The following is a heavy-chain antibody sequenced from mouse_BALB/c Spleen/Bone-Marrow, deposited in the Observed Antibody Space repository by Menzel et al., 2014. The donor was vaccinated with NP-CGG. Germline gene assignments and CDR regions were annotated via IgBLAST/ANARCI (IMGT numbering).Heavy chain of an antibody. CDR1: GYAFSSYW. CDR3: ARWITTVVAPYVMDY. V-gene: IGHV1-80*01. Sequence: QVQLQQPGAELVRPGSSVKISCKASGYAFSSYWMNWVKQRPGQGLEWIGQIYPGDGDTNYNGKFKGKATLTADKSSSTAYMQLSSLTSEDSAVYFCARWITTVVAPYVMDYWGQGTSVTVSS. D-gene: IGHD1-1*01. J-gene: IGHJ4*01. CDR2: IYPGDGDT.